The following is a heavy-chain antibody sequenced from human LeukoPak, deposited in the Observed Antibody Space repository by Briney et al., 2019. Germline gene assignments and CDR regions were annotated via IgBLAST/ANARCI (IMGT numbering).Heavy chain of an antibody. CDR2: IYYSGST. Sequence: SETLSLTCTVSGGSISSYYWSWIRQPPGKGLEWIGYIYYSGSTNYNPSLKSRVTISVDTSKNQFSLKLSSVTAADTAVYYCATTSVGYCSSTSCYLAHDAFDIWGQGTMVTVSS. CDR1: GGSISSYY. V-gene: IGHV4-59*01. J-gene: IGHJ3*02. D-gene: IGHD2-2*01. CDR3: ATTSVGYCSSTSCYLAHDAFDI.